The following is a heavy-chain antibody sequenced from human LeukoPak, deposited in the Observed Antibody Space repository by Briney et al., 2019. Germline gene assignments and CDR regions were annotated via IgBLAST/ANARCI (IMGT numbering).Heavy chain of an antibody. CDR3: ARDRGFSSGHGGWFDP. D-gene: IGHD6-19*01. V-gene: IGHV4-4*07. Sequence: SETLSLTCTVSGGSISNNYWTWIRQPAGKVLEYIGRIYSSGSTHYNPSLKSRVTMSVDTSKNQFSLKLTSVTVADTALYYCARDRGFSSGHGGWFDPWGQGTLVTVSS. CDR1: GGSISNNY. CDR2: IYSSGST. J-gene: IGHJ5*02.